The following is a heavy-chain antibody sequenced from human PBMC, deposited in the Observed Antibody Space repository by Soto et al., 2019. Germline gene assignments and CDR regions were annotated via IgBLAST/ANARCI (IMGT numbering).Heavy chain of an antibody. CDR2: INPKSGGT. J-gene: IGHJ6*02. V-gene: IGHV1-2*04. CDR3: ARGHSTDCSNGVCSFFYNHEMDV. D-gene: IGHD2-8*01. Sequence: QVQLVQSGAEVKKPGASVRVSCEASGYSFTDYHIHWVRQAPGQGLEWLGRINPKSGGTSTAQKFQGWVTMTRDRSISTVYMELTRLRSDDTAVYFCARGHSTDCSNGVCSFFYNHEMDVWGQGTTVTVSS. CDR1: GYSFTDYH.